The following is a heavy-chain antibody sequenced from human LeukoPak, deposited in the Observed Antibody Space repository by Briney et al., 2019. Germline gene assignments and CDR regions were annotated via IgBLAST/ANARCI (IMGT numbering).Heavy chain of an antibody. V-gene: IGHV4-31*03. D-gene: IGHD3-22*01. CDR1: GGSISSGGYY. CDR2: IYYSGST. J-gene: IGHJ3*02. CDR3: ARDWDYDRSGHWVAQGSAGGFDI. Sequence: PSQTLSLTCTVSGGSISSGGYYWSWIRQHPGKGLEWIGYIYYSGSTYYNPSLKSRVTISVDTSKNQFSLKLSSVTAADTAVYYCARDWDYDRSGHWVAQGSAGGFDIWGQGTMITVSS.